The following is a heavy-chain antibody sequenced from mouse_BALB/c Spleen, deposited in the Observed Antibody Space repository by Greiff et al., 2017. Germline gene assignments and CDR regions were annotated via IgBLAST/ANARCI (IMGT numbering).Heavy chain of an antibody. CDR1: GYTFTSYW. CDR2: INPSTGYT. V-gene: IGHV1-7*01. Sequence: VQLQQSGAELAKPGASVKMSCKASGYTFTSYWMHWVKQRPGQGLEWIGYINPSTGYTEYNQKFKDKATLTADKSSSTAYMQLSSLTSEDSAVYYCARGIYYGSSYGDYWGQGTTLTVSS. J-gene: IGHJ2*01. CDR3: ARGIYYGSSYGDY. D-gene: IGHD1-1*01.